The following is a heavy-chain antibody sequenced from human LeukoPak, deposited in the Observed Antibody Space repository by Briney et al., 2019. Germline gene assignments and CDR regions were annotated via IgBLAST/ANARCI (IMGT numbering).Heavy chain of an antibody. J-gene: IGHJ3*02. V-gene: IGHV3-30*18. Sequence: GGSLRLSFAASGFTFSSYGMHWFRQAPGKGLEGVAVISYDGSNKYYADPVKGRFTISRDNSKNTLYLQMNSLRAEDTAVYYCAKWPTWSSDAFDIWGQGTMVTVSS. CDR2: ISYDGSNK. CDR1: GFTFSSYG. D-gene: IGHD6-6*01. CDR3: AKWPTWSSDAFDI.